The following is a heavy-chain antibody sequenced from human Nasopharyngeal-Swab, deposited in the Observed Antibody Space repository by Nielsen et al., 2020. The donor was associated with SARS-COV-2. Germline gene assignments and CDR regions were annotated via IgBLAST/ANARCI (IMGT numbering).Heavy chain of an antibody. V-gene: IGHV4-34*01. J-gene: IGHJ4*02. D-gene: IGHD6-13*01. Sequence: SETLSLTCAVDGWSFSGYYWSWIRQPPGKGLEWIGEINHSRGTRYTPSLKSRVIISVDTSKNQLSLKLTSLTAADTAMYYCARGQDGAAAALWGQGTLVTVSS. CDR2: INHSRGT. CDR1: GWSFSGYY. CDR3: ARGQDGAAAAL.